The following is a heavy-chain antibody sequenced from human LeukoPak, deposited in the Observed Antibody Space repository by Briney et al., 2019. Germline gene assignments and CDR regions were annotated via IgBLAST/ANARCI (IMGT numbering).Heavy chain of an antibody. CDR1: GYTLTELS. CDR2: FDPEDGET. Sequence: ASVKVSCKVSGYTLTELSMHWVRQAPGKGLEWMGGFDPEDGETIYAQKFQGRVTMTEDTSTDTAYMELSSLRSEDTAVYYCATVGRVKAAAVGGDYFDYWGQGTLVTVSS. D-gene: IGHD6-13*01. CDR3: ATVGRVKAAAVGGDYFDY. J-gene: IGHJ4*02. V-gene: IGHV1-24*01.